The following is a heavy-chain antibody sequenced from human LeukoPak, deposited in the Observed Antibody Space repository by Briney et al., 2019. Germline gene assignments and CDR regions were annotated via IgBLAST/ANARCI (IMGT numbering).Heavy chain of an antibody. D-gene: IGHD3-22*01. CDR1: GFTFSTYA. V-gene: IGHV3-30*09. CDR2: ISYDGGNK. Sequence: GGSLRPSCAASGFTFSTYAMYWVRQAPGKGLEWVAVISYDGGNKYYADSLKGRFAISRDNSKNTLYLQMNSLRAEDTAVYYCARDQYYYDRSGTLDYWGQGTLVTVSS. CDR3: ARDQYYYDRSGTLDY. J-gene: IGHJ4*02.